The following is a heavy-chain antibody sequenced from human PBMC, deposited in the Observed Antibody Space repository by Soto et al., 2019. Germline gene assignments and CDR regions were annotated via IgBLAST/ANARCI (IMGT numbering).Heavy chain of an antibody. D-gene: IGHD6-19*01. J-gene: IGHJ4*02. V-gene: IGHV2-5*02. CDR1: GFSLRTNGVG. CDR3: ANRPFDGWSVFDY. CDR2: IYCDDDK. Sequence: QITLKESGPALVKPTQTLTLTCTFSGFSLRTNGVGVGWIRQPPGKALEWLALIYCDDDKRYSPSLKSRHIITKDGSKNQVVLKMTHMDPVETTTYSCANRPFDGWSVFDYWGQGTLVTVS.